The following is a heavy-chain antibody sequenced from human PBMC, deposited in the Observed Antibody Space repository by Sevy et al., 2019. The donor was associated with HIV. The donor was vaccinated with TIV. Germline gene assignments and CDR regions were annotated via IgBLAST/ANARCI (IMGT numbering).Heavy chain of an antibody. Sequence: SETLSLTCTVSGGSISSYYWRWIRQPPGKGLEWIGYIYYSGSTNYNPSLKSRVTISVDTSKNQFSLKLSSVTAADTAVYYCARGVVIRSYYYYGMDVWGQGTTVTVSS. CDR1: GGSISSYY. J-gene: IGHJ6*02. CDR2: IYYSGST. D-gene: IGHD3-3*01. CDR3: ARGVVIRSYYYYGMDV. V-gene: IGHV4-59*01.